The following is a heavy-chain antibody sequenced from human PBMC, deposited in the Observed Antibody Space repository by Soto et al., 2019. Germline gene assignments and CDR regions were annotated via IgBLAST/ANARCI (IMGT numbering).Heavy chain of an antibody. J-gene: IGHJ4*02. CDR1: GESVSTNSAT. CDR3: ARDSPGYGDYVLFDY. V-gene: IGHV6-1*01. Sequence: PSQTLSLTCVVSGESVSTNSATWNWIRQSPSGGLEWLGRTYYRSKWSHDYAVSVESRITINPDTSKNQFSLQLDSVTPADTAVYYCARDSPGYGDYVLFDYWGQGTRVTV. D-gene: IGHD4-17*01. CDR2: TYYRSKWSH.